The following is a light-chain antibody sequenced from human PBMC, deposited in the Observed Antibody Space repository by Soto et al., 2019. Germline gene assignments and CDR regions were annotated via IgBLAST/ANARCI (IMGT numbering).Light chain of an antibody. Sequence: QSVLTQPRSVSGSPGQSVTISCTGTSSDVGGYDYVSWYQQHPGKAPQLMIYDVTKRPSGVPDRFSGSKSDNTASLTISGLQAEDEADYYCETWDSTTRIFGGGTKVTVL. CDR1: SSDVGGYDY. CDR3: ETWDSTTRI. CDR2: DVT. J-gene: IGLJ2*01. V-gene: IGLV2-11*01.